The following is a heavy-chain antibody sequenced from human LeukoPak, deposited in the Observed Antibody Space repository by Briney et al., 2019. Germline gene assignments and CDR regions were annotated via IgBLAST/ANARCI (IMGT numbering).Heavy chain of an antibody. Sequence: GGSLRLSCAASGFTFSDHYMDWVRQAPGKGLEWVGRTRNKANSYTTEYAASVKGRFTISRDDSKNSLYLQMNSLKTEDTAVYYCARVSPCYDFWSGFFYYYMDVWGKETTVTVSS. CDR3: ARVSPCYDFWSGFFYYYMDV. CDR1: GFTFSDHY. D-gene: IGHD3-3*01. V-gene: IGHV3-72*01. CDR2: TRNKANSYTT. J-gene: IGHJ6*03.